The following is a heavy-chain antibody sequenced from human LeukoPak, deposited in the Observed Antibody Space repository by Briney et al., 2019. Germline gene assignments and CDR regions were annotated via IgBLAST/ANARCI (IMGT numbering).Heavy chain of an antibody. V-gene: IGHV1-2*02. CDR1: GYTFTGYY. CDR3: AREYSSSWYGFDY. Sequence: ASVKVSCKASGYTFTGYYMHWVRQAPGQGLEWMGWINPNSGGTNYAQKFQGRVTMTRDTSISTAYMELSRLRSDDTAVYYCAREYSSSWYGFDYWGQGTLATVSS. CDR2: INPNSGGT. J-gene: IGHJ4*02. D-gene: IGHD6-13*01.